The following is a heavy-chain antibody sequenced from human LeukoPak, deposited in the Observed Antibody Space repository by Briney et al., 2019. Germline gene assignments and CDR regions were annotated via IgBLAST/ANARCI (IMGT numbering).Heavy chain of an antibody. CDR2: MNPNSGNT. D-gene: IGHD1-26*01. CDR3: ARGHQVGATSWFDP. CDR1: GYTFTSYD. J-gene: IGHJ5*02. V-gene: IGHV1-8*01. Sequence: ASVKVSCKASGYTFTSYDINWVRQATGQGLEWMGWMNPNSGNTGYAQKFQGRVTMTRNTSISTACMELSSLRSEDTAVYYCARGHQVGATSWFDPWGQGTLVTVSS.